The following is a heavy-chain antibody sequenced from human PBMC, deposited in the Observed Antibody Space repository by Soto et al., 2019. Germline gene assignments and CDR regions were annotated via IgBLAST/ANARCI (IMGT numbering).Heavy chain of an antibody. Sequence: ASVKVSCKASGYTFTGYYMHWVRQAPGQGLEWMGWINTNSGGTNYAQKFQGRVTMTRDTSISTAYMELSRLRSDDTAVYYCARGYSGYDECGYYYYGMDVWGQGTTVTVS. J-gene: IGHJ6*02. CDR1: GYTFTGYY. D-gene: IGHD5-12*01. CDR3: ARGYSGYDECGYYYYGMDV. V-gene: IGHV1-2*02. CDR2: INTNSGGT.